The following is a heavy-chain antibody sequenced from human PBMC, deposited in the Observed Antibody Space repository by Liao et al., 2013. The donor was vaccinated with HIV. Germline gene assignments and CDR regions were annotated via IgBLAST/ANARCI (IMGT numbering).Heavy chain of an antibody. CDR1: SGTISTSSYY. CDR3: ARVVTGLTLDY. J-gene: IGHJ4*02. Sequence: QVQLQESGPRLVKPSETLSLTCIASSGTISTSSYYWAWIRQSPGKGLEWIGSIYYSGSTYYNPSLKSRVTISVDTSKNQFSLKLSSVTAADTAVYYCARVVTGLTLDYWGQGTLVTVSS. D-gene: IGHD1-20*01. V-gene: IGHV4-39*07. CDR2: IYYSGST.